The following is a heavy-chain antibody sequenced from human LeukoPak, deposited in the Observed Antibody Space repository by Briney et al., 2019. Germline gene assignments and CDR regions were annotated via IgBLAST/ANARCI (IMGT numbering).Heavy chain of an antibody. CDR3: ARDLHMSEPYYFDY. J-gene: IGHJ4*02. Sequence: PGGSLRLSCAASGFTFSSYAMHWVRQAPGKGLEWVAVISYDGSNKYYADSVKGRFTISRDNSKNTLYLQMNSLRAEDTAVYYCARDLHMSEPYYFDYWGQGTLVTVSS. CDR1: GFTFSSYA. V-gene: IGHV3-30-3*01. CDR2: ISYDGSNK.